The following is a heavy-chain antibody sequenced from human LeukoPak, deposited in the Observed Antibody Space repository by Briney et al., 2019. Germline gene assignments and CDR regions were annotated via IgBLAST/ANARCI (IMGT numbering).Heavy chain of an antibody. D-gene: IGHD3-3*01. CDR1: GYTFTSYG. J-gene: IGHJ4*02. CDR3: ARAKYDFWSGYPIFDF. CDR2: ISAYNGNT. V-gene: IGHV1-18*03. Sequence: ASVKVSCKASGYTFTSYGISWVRQAPGQGLEWMGWISAYNGNTNYAQKLQGRVTMTTDTSTSTAYMEVSSLRSEDMAMYFCARAKYDFWSGYPIFDFWGQGTLVTVSS.